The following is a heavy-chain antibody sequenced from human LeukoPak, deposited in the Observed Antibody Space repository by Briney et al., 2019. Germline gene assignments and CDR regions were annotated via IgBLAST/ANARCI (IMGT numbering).Heavy chain of an antibody. D-gene: IGHD3-22*01. J-gene: IGHJ4*02. Sequence: GGSLRLSCAASGFTFSSYAMSWVRQAPGKGLEWVSAISGSGGSTYYAGSVKGRFTISRDNSKNTLYLQMNSLRAEDTAVYYCAKVPHFNYDSSGYYIDYWGQGTLVTVSS. CDR1: GFTFSSYA. CDR2: ISGSGGST. V-gene: IGHV3-23*01. CDR3: AKVPHFNYDSSGYYIDY.